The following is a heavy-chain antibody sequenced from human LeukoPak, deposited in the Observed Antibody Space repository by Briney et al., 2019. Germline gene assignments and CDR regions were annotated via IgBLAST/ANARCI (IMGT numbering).Heavy chain of an antibody. J-gene: IGHJ3*01. CDR3: VKSATVTTPRGRFDV. D-gene: IGHD4-17*01. CDR2: IGAEGDT. Sequence: PGGSLRLSCAASGFTFSTYAMSWVRRAPGKGLQWVAFIGAEGDTYYAESVKGRFTVSRDNSRNTIYLHLNSLTGDDTATYYCVKSATVTTPRGRFDVWGQGTMVTVSS. V-gene: IGHV3-23*01. CDR1: GFTFSTYA.